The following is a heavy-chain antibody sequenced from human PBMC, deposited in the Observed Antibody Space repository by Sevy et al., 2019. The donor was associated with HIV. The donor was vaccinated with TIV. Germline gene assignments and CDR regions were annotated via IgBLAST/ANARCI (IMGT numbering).Heavy chain of an antibody. CDR1: GYSFTSYW. Sequence: GESLKISCKGSGYSFTSYWIGWVRQMPGKGLEWMGLIYPRDSDTRYSPSFQGQVTISADKSISTAYLQWSSLKASDTAMYYCARFGEYCSSTSCYIHYGVDVWGQGTTVTVSS. CDR3: ARFGEYCSSTSCYIHYGVDV. D-gene: IGHD2-2*02. J-gene: IGHJ6*02. V-gene: IGHV5-51*01. CDR2: IYPRDSDT.